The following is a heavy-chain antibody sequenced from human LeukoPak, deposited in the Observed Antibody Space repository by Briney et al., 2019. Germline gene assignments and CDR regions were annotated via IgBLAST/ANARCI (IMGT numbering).Heavy chain of an antibody. Sequence: PGGSLRLSCAASGFTFSSYSMNWVRQAPGKGLEWVSSISSSSSYIYYADSVKGRFTISRDNAKDSLYLQMNSLRAEDTAVYYCGYNPAAGTGSWFDPWGQGTLVTVSS. CDR3: GYNPAAGTGSWFDP. CDR1: GFTFSSYS. CDR2: ISSSSSYI. J-gene: IGHJ5*02. D-gene: IGHD6-13*01. V-gene: IGHV3-21*01.